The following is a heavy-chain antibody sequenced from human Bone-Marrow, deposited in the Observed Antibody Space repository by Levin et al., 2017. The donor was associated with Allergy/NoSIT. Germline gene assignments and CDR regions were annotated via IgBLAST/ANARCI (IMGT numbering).Heavy chain of an antibody. J-gene: IGHJ3*02. V-gene: IGHV3-11*01. CDR2: ISSSGSTI. CDR1: GFTFSDYY. Sequence: GGSLRLSCAASGFTFSDYYMSWIRQAPGKGLEWVSYISSSGSTIYYADSVKGRFTISRDNAKNSLYLQMNSLRAEDTAVYYCARDFGNSSSSRRAFDIWGQGTMVTVSS. D-gene: IGHD6-6*01. CDR3: ARDFGNSSSSRRAFDI.